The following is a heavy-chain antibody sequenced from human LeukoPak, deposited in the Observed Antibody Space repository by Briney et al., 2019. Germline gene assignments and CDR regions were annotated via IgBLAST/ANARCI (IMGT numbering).Heavy chain of an antibody. CDR1: GYTFTSYA. CDR2: IIPIFGTA. J-gene: IGHJ4*02. V-gene: IGHV1-69*13. D-gene: IGHD1-7*01. CDR3: ARDRELELRYFDY. Sequence: SVKVSCKGSGYTFTSYAISWVRQAPGQGLEWMGGIIPIFGTANYAQKFQGRVTITADESTSTAYMELSSLRSEDTAVYYCARDRELELRYFDYWGQGSLVTVSS.